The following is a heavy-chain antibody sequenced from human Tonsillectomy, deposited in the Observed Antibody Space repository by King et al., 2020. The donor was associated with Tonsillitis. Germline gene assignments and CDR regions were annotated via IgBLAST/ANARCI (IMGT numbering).Heavy chain of an antibody. CDR1: GFTFSNYW. Sequence: VQLVESGGGLVQPGGSLRLSCAASGFTFSNYWMHWVRQAPGKGLVWVSRINGDGSSTSYADSVKGRFTISRDNAKNTLYLQMNSLRAEDTAVYYCARDSGSYPYWYFDLWGRGTLVTVSS. CDR3: ARDSGSYPYWYFDL. CDR2: INGDGSST. D-gene: IGHD1-26*01. V-gene: IGHV3-74*01. J-gene: IGHJ2*01.